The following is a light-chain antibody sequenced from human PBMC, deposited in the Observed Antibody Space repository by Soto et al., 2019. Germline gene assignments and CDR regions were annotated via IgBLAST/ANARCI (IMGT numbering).Light chain of an antibody. Sequence: EVVLTQSPDTLSLSPGETATLSCRASQSVSSSYLAWYQQEPGQAPRLLIYGASTRATGIPARFSGSGSGTEFTLTISSLQSEDFAVYYCQQYNNWPRTFGQGTRLEI. J-gene: IGKJ5*01. CDR3: QQYNNWPRT. CDR2: GAS. V-gene: IGKV3-15*01. CDR1: QSVSSSY.